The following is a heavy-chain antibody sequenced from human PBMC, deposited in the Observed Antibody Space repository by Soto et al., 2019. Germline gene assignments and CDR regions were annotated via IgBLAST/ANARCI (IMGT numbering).Heavy chain of an antibody. CDR1: GFTFSSYG. CDR2: ISYDGSNK. V-gene: IGHV3-30*18. D-gene: IGHD3-10*01. Sequence: GGSLRLSCAASGFTFSSYGMHWVRQAPGKGLEWVAVISYDGSNKYYADSVKGRFTISRDNSKNTLYLQMNSLRAEDTAVYYCAKDVIYARAIDYWGQGTLVTVSS. CDR3: AKDVIYARAIDY. J-gene: IGHJ4*02.